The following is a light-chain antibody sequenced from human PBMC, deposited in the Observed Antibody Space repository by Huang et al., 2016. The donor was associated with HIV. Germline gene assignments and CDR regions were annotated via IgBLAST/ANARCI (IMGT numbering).Light chain of an antibody. V-gene: IGKV3D-20*01. CDR3: QQYSTSSYT. Sequence: IVLTQSPATLSLSPGERATLTCGASQSVRNNYLAWYQQKPGLAPRLLLDDAHVRATGIPDRFSCSGSGTDFTLTSSRLEPEDFAMYYWQQYSTSSYTFGQGTKVDI. CDR2: DAH. CDR1: QSVRNNY. J-gene: IGKJ2*01.